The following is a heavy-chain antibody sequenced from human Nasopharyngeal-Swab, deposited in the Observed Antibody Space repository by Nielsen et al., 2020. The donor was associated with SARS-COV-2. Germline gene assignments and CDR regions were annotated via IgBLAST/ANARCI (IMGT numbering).Heavy chain of an antibody. CDR2: IYYSGST. D-gene: IGHD2-15*01. J-gene: IGHJ4*02. V-gene: IGHV4-30-4*01. CDR3: ARAVVWVGAAPSAVWGYFDY. Sequence: RQAPGKGLEWIGYIYYSGSTYYNPSLKSRVTISVDTSKNQFSLKLSSVTAADTAVYYCARAVVWVGAAPSAVWGYFDYWGQGTLVTSPQ.